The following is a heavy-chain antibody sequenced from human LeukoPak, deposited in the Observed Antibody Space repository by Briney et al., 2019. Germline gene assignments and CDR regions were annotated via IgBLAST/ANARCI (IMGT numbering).Heavy chain of an antibody. CDR3: VRHEHNPQFDP. Sequence: SETPSLTCTVSGGSISSPNYYWAWVRQPPGKGPEWIGSNSYSVSAHYYPSLKSRVTISIDTSKNQFSLKLSSVTAADTAVYYCVRHEHNPQFDPWGQGTLVTVSS. V-gene: IGHV4-39*01. CDR2: NSYSVSA. J-gene: IGHJ5*02. D-gene: IGHD1-14*01. CDR1: GGSISSPNYY.